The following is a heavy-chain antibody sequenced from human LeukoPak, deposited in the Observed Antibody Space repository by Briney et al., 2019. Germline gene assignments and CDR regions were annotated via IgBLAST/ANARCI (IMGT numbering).Heavy chain of an antibody. CDR2: IYYSGST. V-gene: IGHV4-59*01. CDR1: GGSISSYY. CDR3: ARARGATIFQSAFDI. D-gene: IGHD5-24*01. Sequence: SETLSLTCTVSGGSISSYYWSWIRQPPGKGLEWIGYIYYSGSTNYNPSLKSRVTISVDTSKNQFSLKLSSVTAADTAVYYCARARGATIFQSAFDIWGQGTMVTVSS. J-gene: IGHJ3*02.